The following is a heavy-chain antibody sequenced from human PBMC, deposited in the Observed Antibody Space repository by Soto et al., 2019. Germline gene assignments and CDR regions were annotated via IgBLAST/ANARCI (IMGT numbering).Heavy chain of an antibody. Sequence: QVQLVQSGAEVKKPGSSVKVSCKASGGTFSSYASSWVRQAPGQGLEWMGGIIPILGTANYAQNYQGRVTITADESTSTAYMELSSLRSEDTAVYYCASHSYGYFPHYYHGMDVWGQGTTVTVSS. CDR3: ASHSYGYFPHYYHGMDV. V-gene: IGHV1-69*12. CDR1: GGTFSSYA. CDR2: IIPILGTA. J-gene: IGHJ6*02. D-gene: IGHD5-18*01.